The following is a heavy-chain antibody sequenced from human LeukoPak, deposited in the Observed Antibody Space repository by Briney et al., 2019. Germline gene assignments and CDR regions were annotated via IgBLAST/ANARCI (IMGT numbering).Heavy chain of an antibody. V-gene: IGHV4-38-2*01. J-gene: IGHJ5*02. CDR2: IYHSGST. D-gene: IGHD2-2*01. CDR3: ARVVVCSSTSCYGEGGPNWFDP. CDR1: GYSISSGYY. Sequence: SETLSLTCAVSGYSISSGYYWGWIRQPPGKGLEWLGSIYHSGSTYYNPSLKSRVTISVDTSKNQFSLKLSSVTAADTAVYYCARVVVCSSTSCYGEGGPNWFDPWGQGTLVTVSS.